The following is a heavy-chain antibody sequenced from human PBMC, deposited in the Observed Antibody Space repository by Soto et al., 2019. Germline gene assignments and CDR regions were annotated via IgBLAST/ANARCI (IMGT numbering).Heavy chain of an antibody. J-gene: IGHJ6*02. V-gene: IGHV3-33*01. D-gene: IGHD2-15*01. CDR3: ARETCSGGSCYPASYYYGMDV. Sequence: SLRLSCAASGFTFSSYGMHWVRQAPGKGLEWVAVIWYDGSNKYYADSVKGRFTISRDNSKNTLYLQMNSLRAEDTAVYYCARETCSGGSCYPASYYYGMDVWGQGTTVTVSS. CDR1: GFTFSSYG. CDR2: IWYDGSNK.